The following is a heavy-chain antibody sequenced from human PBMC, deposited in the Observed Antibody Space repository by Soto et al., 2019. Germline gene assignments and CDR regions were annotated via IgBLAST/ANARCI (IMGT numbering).Heavy chain of an antibody. CDR1: GFTLGTYG. Sequence: QVQLAESGGGVVQPGRSLTITCAASGFTLGTYGMHWVRQAPGKGLEWVAVISNDGGDKYYSDSVMGRFTISRDNSKNTLFLQMNSLRAEDTAVYFCAKEFFDSSGFYPSLVALDIWGQGTVVTVSS. J-gene: IGHJ3*02. D-gene: IGHD3-22*01. V-gene: IGHV3-30*18. CDR3: AKEFFDSSGFYPSLVALDI. CDR2: ISNDGGDK.